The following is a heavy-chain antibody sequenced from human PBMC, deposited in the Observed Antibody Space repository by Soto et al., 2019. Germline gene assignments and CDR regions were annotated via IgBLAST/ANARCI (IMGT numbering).Heavy chain of an antibody. D-gene: IGHD3-10*01. CDR1: GGSFSGYY. J-gene: IGHJ6*03. Sequence: PSETLCLTCAVYGGSFSGYYWSGIRQPPGKGLEWIGEINHSGSTNYNPSLKSRVTISVDTSKNQFSLKLSSVTAADTAVYYCARGSYYGSGSYYRYYYYYYMDVWGKGTTVT. CDR3: ARGSYYGSGSYYRYYYYYYMDV. V-gene: IGHV4-34*01. CDR2: INHSGST.